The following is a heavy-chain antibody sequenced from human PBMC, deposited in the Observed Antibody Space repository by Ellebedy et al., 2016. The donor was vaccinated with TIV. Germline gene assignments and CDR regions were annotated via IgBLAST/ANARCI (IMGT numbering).Heavy chain of an antibody. V-gene: IGHV3-7*03. CDR3: ARYNWNWEIFY. CDR2: IKEDGRDK. D-gene: IGHD1-1*01. Sequence: PGGSLRLSCVASGFTFSGYWMTWVRQAPGKGLEWVANIKEDGRDKYYADSVKGRFTISRDNAQNSLYLHMNSLRGDDTAVYYCARYNWNWEIFYWGQGTLVTVSS. J-gene: IGHJ4*02. CDR1: GFTFSGYW.